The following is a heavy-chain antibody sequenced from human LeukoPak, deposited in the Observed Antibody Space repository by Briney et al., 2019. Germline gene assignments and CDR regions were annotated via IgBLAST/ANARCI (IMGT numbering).Heavy chain of an antibody. V-gene: IGHV4-34*01. CDR2: INHSGST. Sequence: SETLSLTCAVYGGSFSGYYWSWIRQPLGKGLEWIGEINHSGSTNYNPSLKSRVTISSDTSKNQFSLKLSSVSAADTAVYYCARHVSQQLVPFFDWFDPWGQGTLVTVSS. D-gene: IGHD6-13*01. J-gene: IGHJ5*02. CDR3: ARHVSQQLVPFFDWFDP. CDR1: GGSFSGYY.